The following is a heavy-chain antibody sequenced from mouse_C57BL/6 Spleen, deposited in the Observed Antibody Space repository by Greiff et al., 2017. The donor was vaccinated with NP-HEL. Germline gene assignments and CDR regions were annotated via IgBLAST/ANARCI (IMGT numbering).Heavy chain of an antibody. J-gene: IGHJ3*01. Sequence: VQLQQSGAELVRPGTSVKMSCKASGYTFTNYWIGWAKQRPGHGLEWIGDIYPGGGYTNYNEKFKGKATLTADKSSSTAYMQFSSLTSEDSAIYYCARGGGDSSGYPFAYWGQGTLVTVSA. CDR1: GYTFTNYW. CDR2: IYPGGGYT. CDR3: ARGGGDSSGYPFAY. D-gene: IGHD3-2*02. V-gene: IGHV1-63*01.